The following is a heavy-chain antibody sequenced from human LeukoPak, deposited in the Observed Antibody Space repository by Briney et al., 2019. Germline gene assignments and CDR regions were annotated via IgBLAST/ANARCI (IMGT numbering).Heavy chain of an antibody. D-gene: IGHD3-10*01. CDR3: ARVYYYASGRLDS. Sequence: ASVKVSCKASGYTFTGYYMHWVRQAPGQGLEWMGWINPNSGGTNYAQKFQGRVTMARDTSISTAYMELSRLRSDDTAVFYCARVYYYASGRLDSWGQGTLITVSS. CDR1: GYTFTGYY. V-gene: IGHV1-2*02. CDR2: INPNSGGT. J-gene: IGHJ4*02.